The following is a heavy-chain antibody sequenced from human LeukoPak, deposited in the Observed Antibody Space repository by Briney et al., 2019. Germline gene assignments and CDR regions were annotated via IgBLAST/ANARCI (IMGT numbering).Heavy chain of an antibody. Sequence: SETLSLTCAVSGGSISSSNWWSWVRQPPGKGLEWIGEIYHSGSTNYNPSLKSRVTISVDKSKNQFSLKLSSVTAADTAVYYCARGEGGATESGTFNIWGQGTMVTVSS. V-gene: IGHV4-4*02. CDR2: IYHSGST. CDR1: GGSISSSNW. CDR3: ARGEGGATESGTFNI. D-gene: IGHD1-26*01. J-gene: IGHJ3*02.